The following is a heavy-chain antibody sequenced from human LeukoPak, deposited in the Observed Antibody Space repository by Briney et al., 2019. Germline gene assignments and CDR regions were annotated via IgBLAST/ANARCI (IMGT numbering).Heavy chain of an antibody. CDR1: GYNFTSYW. CDR3: ARQSRSSSFDY. Sequence: GESLKISCKGSGYNFTSYWIGWVRPLPGKGLEWMGIIYPGDSDTRYSPSFQGQVTISADKSISTAYLQWSSLKASDTAMYYCARQSRSSSFDYWGQGTLVTVSS. D-gene: IGHD6-6*01. V-gene: IGHV5-51*01. CDR2: IYPGDSDT. J-gene: IGHJ4*02.